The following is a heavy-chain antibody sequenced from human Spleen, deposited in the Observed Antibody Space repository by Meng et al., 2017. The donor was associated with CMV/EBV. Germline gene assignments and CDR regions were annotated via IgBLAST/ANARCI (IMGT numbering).Heavy chain of an antibody. CDR2: IYYSGST. Sequence: GSLRLSCTVSGGSVSSGSYYWSWIRQPPGKGLEWIAYIYYSGSTNYNPSLKSRVTISVDTSRNQFSLELSSVTAADTAVYYCARRYCSGTSCYFFDIWGQGTLVTVSS. CDR1: GGSVSSGSYY. V-gene: IGHV4-61*01. D-gene: IGHD2-2*01. CDR3: ARRYCSGTSCYFFDI. J-gene: IGHJ3*02.